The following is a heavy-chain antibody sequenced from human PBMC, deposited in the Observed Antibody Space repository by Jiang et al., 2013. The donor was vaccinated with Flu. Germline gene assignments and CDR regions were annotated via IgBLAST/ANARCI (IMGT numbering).Heavy chain of an antibody. D-gene: IGHD3-22*01. CDR3: ARQDSSGYYYASGCAFDI. CDR2: IYYSGST. Sequence: PGLVKPSETLSLTCTVSGGSISSSSYYWGWIRQPPGKGLEWIGSIYYSGSTYYNPSLKSRVTISVDTSKNQFSLKLSSVTAADTAVYYCARQDSSGYYYASGCAFDIWGQGTMVTVSS. CDR1: GGSISSSSYY. J-gene: IGHJ3*02. V-gene: IGHV4-39*01.